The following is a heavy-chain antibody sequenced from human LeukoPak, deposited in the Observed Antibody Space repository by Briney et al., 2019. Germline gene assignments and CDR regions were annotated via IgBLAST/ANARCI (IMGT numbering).Heavy chain of an antibody. V-gene: IGHV1-18*01. J-gene: IGHJ4*02. CDR2: ISAYNGNT. CDR1: GYTFTSYG. D-gene: IGHD6-19*01. CDR3: ARIAVAGTSVGRIEY. Sequence: ASVKVSCKASGYTFTSYGISWVRQAPGQGLEWMGWISAYNGNTNYAQKLQGRVTMTTDTSTSTAYMELRSLRSDDTAVYYCARIAVAGTSVGRIEYWGQGTLVTVPS.